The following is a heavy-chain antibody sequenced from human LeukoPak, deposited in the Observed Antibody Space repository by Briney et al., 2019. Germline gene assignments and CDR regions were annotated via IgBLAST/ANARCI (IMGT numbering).Heavy chain of an antibody. CDR2: TKPDGSDK. D-gene: IGHD6-13*01. Sequence: PGGSLRLSCAASGFAFSIYWMTWVRQAPWKGLEWVATTKPDGSDKYYVDSVKGRFTISRDNAKNSLYLQMNSLRAEDTAVYYCAKTTQQQLVYYYYYYMDVWGKGTTVTVSS. J-gene: IGHJ6*03. CDR3: AKTTQQQLVYYYYYYMDV. CDR1: GFAFSIYW. V-gene: IGHV3-7*03.